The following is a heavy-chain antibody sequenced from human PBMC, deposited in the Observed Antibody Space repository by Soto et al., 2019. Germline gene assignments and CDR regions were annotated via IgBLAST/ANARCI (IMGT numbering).Heavy chain of an antibody. CDR2: ISYDGSNK. Sequence: PGGSLRLSCAASGFTFSSYAMHWVRQAPGKGLEWVAVISYDGSNKYYADSVKGRFTISRDNSKNTLYLQMNSLRAEDTAVYYWARTGYSSSWQHPGSNYYGMDVWGQGTTVTVSS. CDR3: ARTGYSSSWQHPGSNYYGMDV. J-gene: IGHJ6*02. V-gene: IGHV3-30-3*01. CDR1: GFTFSSYA. D-gene: IGHD6-13*01.